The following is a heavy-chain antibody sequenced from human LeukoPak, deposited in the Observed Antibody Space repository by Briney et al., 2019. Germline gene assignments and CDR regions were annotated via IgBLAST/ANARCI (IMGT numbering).Heavy chain of an antibody. CDR1: GYTFTSYG. V-gene: IGHV1-18*01. CDR2: ISAYNGNT. J-gene: IGHJ5*02. D-gene: IGHD3-9*01. CDR3: ARDGAAGYTAYNWFDP. Sequence: GASVKVSCKASGYTFTSYGISWVRQAPGQGLEWMGWISAYNGNTNYAQKLQGRVTMTTDTSTSTAYMELRSLRSDDTAVYYCARDGAAGYTAYNWFDPWGQGTLVTVSS.